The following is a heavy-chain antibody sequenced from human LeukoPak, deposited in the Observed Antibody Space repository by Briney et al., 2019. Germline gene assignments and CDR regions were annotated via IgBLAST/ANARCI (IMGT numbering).Heavy chain of an antibody. CDR3: AELGITMIGGV. V-gene: IGHV3-30*04. CDR2: ISYDGSNE. J-gene: IGHJ6*04. D-gene: IGHD3-10*02. CDR1: GFTFNYYS. Sequence: GGSLRLSCAASGFTFNYYSMRWVRQAPGKGLEWVAGISYDGSNEYYADAMKGRFTISRDNSKNTLYLQMSSLRAEDTAVYYCAELGITMIGGVWGKGTTVTISS.